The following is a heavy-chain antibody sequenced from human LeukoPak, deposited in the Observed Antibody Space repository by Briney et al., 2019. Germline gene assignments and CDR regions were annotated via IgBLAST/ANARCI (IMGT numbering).Heavy chain of an antibody. CDR1: GGSISGYY. CDR3: AKRGRSSWYLDY. Sequence: PSETLSLTCTVSGGSISGYYWNWIRQPPGKGLEWIGYIHYSGTTNYNPSLKSRVTISVDTSKNQLSLKLSSVTAADTAVYFCAKRGRSSWYLDYWGQGTQVTVSS. V-gene: IGHV4-59*01. J-gene: IGHJ4*02. CDR2: IHYSGTT. D-gene: IGHD6-13*01.